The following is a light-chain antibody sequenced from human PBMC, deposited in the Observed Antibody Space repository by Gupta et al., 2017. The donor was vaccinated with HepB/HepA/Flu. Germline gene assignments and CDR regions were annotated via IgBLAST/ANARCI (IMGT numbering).Light chain of an antibody. CDR2: GAS. J-gene: IGKJ4*01. Sequence: EIALTQSPGTLSLSPGERATLSCRASQSVSSSYLAWYQQKPGQAPSLLIYGASSRATGIPDRFSGSGSGTDFTLTISRLEPEDFAVYYCQQYGSSPPLTFGGGTKVEIK. CDR3: QQYGSSPPLT. CDR1: QSVSSSY. V-gene: IGKV3-20*01.